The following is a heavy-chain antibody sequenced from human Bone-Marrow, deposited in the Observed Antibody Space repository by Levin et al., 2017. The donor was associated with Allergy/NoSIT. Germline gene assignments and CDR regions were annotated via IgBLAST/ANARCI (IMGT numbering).Heavy chain of an antibody. CDR3: ARYIVGDGGFDS. Sequence: SCAASGFTFSPYAMHWVRQAPVKGLEWVAAISYDGSHQYYRDSVKGRFTISRDNSKSTLYLQMNTLRPEDSAVYYCARYIVGDGGFDSWGQGTLGTVSS. D-gene: IGHD1-26*01. J-gene: IGHJ4*02. V-gene: IGHV3-30*04. CDR1: GFTFSPYA. CDR2: ISYDGSHQ.